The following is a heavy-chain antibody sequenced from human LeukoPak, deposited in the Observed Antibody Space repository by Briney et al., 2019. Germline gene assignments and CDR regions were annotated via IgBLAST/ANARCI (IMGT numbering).Heavy chain of an antibody. CDR1: GFTFSNYG. D-gene: IGHD6-25*01. V-gene: IGHV3-33*01. CDR3: ARDRSSGVRYFDY. CDR2: IWYDESTT. J-gene: IGHJ4*02. Sequence: VGSLRLSCAASGFTFSNYGMHWVRQAAGKGLEWGAVIWYDESTTYYADSVKGPFTVSRDNSKNTLYLQMDSLRAEDTAVYYCARDRSSGVRYFDYGGQGTLVTVSS.